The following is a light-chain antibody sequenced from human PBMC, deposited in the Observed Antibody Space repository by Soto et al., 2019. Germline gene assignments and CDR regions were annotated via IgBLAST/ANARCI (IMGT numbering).Light chain of an antibody. Sequence: DIMMTQSPDSLAVSLGERATINCKSSQSVLYRSDNKSYLAWYQRKPGQPPKLLIYWASTRESGVPDRFSGSGSGTDFTLTISSLQAEDVAVYYCQQYDNTPYTFGQGTKLEIK. CDR3: QQYDNTPYT. J-gene: IGKJ2*01. V-gene: IGKV4-1*01. CDR2: WAS. CDR1: QSVLYRSDNKSY.